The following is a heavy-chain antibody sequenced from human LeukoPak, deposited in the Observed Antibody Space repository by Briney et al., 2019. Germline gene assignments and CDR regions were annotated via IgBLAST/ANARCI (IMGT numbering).Heavy chain of an antibody. Sequence: SETLSLTCAVSGGSISSGGYSWSWIRQPPGKGLEWIGYIYYTGSTFYNPSFESRVTISVDTSKNQFSLKLSSVTAADTAVYYCARDFYYGSGSQYYFDCWGQGTLVTVSS. CDR1: GGSISSGGYS. CDR2: IYYTGST. D-gene: IGHD3-10*01. J-gene: IGHJ4*02. CDR3: ARDFYYGSGSQYYFDC. V-gene: IGHV4-30-4*07.